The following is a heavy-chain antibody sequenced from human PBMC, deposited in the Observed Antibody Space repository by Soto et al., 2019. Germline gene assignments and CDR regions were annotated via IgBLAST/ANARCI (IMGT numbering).Heavy chain of an antibody. D-gene: IGHD3-10*01. CDR3: AREPESRRGPTYGSGY. J-gene: IGHJ4*01. CDR2: ISYDGSIT. Sequence: QVQLVESGGGVVQPGRSLRLSCAASGLTFINYNMHWVRQAPGKGLEWVAVISYDGSITKYADSVKGRFTISRDNSKNTLFLQMHGVRAEDTAMYYCAREPESRRGPTYGSGYWGQGMLVIVSS. CDR1: GLTFINYN. V-gene: IGHV3-30*04.